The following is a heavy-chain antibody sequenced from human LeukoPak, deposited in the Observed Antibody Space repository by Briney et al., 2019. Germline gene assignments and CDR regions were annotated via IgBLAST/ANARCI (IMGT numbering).Heavy chain of an antibody. D-gene: IGHD3-10*01. CDR1: AFTFSSYA. CDR2: ISYDGSNK. Sequence: PGGSLRLSCAASAFTFSSYAMHWVRQAPGKGLEWVAVISYDGSNKYYADSVKGRFTISRDNSKNTLYLQMNSLRAEDTAVYYCARARITMVRGVIRSPIDYWGQGTLVTVSS. J-gene: IGHJ4*02. CDR3: ARARITMVRGVIRSPIDY. V-gene: IGHV3-30*04.